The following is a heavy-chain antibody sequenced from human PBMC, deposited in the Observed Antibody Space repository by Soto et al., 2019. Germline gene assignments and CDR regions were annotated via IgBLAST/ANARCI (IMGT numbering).Heavy chain of an antibody. J-gene: IGHJ6*02. CDR1: GGTFSSYA. CDR3: ARYGVFPHYYYYYGMDV. Sequence: QVQLVQSGAEVKKPGSSVKVSCKASGGTFSSYAISWVRQAPGQGLEWMGGIIPIFGTANYEQKFQGRVTITADESTSTAYMELSSLRSEDTAVYYCARYGVFPHYYYYYGMDVWGQGTTVTVSS. D-gene: IGHD3-10*01. V-gene: IGHV1-69*01. CDR2: IIPIFGTA.